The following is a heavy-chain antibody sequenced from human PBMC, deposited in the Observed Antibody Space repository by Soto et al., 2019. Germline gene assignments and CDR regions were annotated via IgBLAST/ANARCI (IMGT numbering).Heavy chain of an antibody. D-gene: IGHD2-8*01. V-gene: IGHV1-69*02. Sequence: SVKVSCKAAGYTFSSDTSSCGLEAHRQGLEWMGRIIPILGIANYAQKFQGRVTITADKSTSTAYMELSSLRSEDTAVYYCARVGYCTNGVCSGNWFDPWGQGTLVTVSS. CDR1: GYTFSSDT. CDR3: ARVGYCTNGVCSGNWFDP. CDR2: IIPILGIA. J-gene: IGHJ5*02.